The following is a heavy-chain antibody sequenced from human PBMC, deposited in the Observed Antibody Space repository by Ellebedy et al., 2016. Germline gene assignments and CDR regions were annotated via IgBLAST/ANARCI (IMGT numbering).Heavy chain of an antibody. Sequence: ASVKVSXXASGYIFTSYDLNWVRQATGQGLEWRGWTTNPNSGGTNYAQKFQGWVTMTRDTSISTAYMELSRLRSDDTAVYYCAATTGTTRARSLDYYYYYGMDVWGQGTTVTVSS. J-gene: IGHJ6*02. CDR3: AATTGTTRARSLDYYYYYGMDV. CDR2: TTNPNSGGT. CDR1: GYIFTSYD. V-gene: IGHV1-2*04. D-gene: IGHD1-1*01.